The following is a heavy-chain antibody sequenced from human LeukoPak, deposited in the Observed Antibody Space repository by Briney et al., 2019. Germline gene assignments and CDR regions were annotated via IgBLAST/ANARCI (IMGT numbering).Heavy chain of an antibody. D-gene: IGHD6-19*01. J-gene: IGHJ4*02. Sequence: GASVKVSCKPSGYTLTSYGISWVRQAPGQGLEWMGWISAYNGNTNYAQKLQGRVTMTTDTSTSTAYVELRSLRSDDTAVYYCARSGFGMYSSGWYDYWGQGTLVTVSS. CDR2: ISAYNGNT. CDR3: ARSGFGMYSSGWYDY. CDR1: GYTLTSYG. V-gene: IGHV1-18*01.